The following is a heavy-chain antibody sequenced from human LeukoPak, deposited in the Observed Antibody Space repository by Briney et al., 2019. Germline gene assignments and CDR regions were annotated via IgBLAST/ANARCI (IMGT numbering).Heavy chain of an antibody. J-gene: IGHJ5*01. D-gene: IGHD1-26*01. CDR2: VKQDGSEK. CDR3: AKEGASPILPYDS. V-gene: IGHV3-7*01. Sequence: GGSLRLSCAASGLTFSSYWMNWVRQAPGKGLEWVANVKQDGSEKYYVDSVKGRFTISRDNAKNSLYLQMNSLRAEDTAVYYCAKEGASPILPYDSWGKGTLVTVSS. CDR1: GLTFSSYW.